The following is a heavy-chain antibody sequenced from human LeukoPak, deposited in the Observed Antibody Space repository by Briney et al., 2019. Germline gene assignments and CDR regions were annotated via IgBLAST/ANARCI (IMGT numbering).Heavy chain of an antibody. CDR1: GGSLSGYY. V-gene: IGHV4-34*01. D-gene: IGHD3-3*01. CDR3: ARRYDFWSGYYHYYHYYMDV. CDR2: INHSGST. J-gene: IGHJ6*03. Sequence: PSETLSLTCAVYGGSLSGYYWSWIRQPPGKGLEWIGEINHSGSTNYNPSLKSRVTISVDTSKNQFSLKLSSVTAADTAVYYCARRYDFWSGYYHYYHYYMDVWGKGTTVTVSS.